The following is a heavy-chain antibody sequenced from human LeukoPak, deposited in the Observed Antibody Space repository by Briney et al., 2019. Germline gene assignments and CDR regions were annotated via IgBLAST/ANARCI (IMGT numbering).Heavy chain of an antibody. CDR3: ARALYYDFWSGPHAFDI. CDR2: IIPISGTA. J-gene: IGHJ3*02. Sequence: SVRVSCKASGGTFSTYAISWVRQAPGQGLEWMGGIIPISGTANYAQKFQGRVTITTDESTSTAYMELSSLRSEDTAVYYCARALYYDFWSGPHAFDIWGQGTMVTVSS. V-gene: IGHV1-69*05. D-gene: IGHD3-3*01. CDR1: GGTFSTYA.